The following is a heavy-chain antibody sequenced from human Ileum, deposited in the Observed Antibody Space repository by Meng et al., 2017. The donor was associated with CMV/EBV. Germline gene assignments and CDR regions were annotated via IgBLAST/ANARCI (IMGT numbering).Heavy chain of an antibody. V-gene: IGHV4-4*07. J-gene: IGHJ4*02. CDR1: GCSMSGYY. Sequence: QVHVQESGSGLVKPAEALSLPCSVAGCSMSGYYWGWVRQPAGKGLEWIGRIYVSVSTDYNPSLKSRATMSVDTSKKQFSLRLTSVTAADTAVYFCAREVDVDGAVPQKGGYYYDYWGQGILVTVSS. D-gene: IGHD3-3*01. CDR3: AREVDVDGAVPQKGGYYYDY. CDR2: IYVSVST.